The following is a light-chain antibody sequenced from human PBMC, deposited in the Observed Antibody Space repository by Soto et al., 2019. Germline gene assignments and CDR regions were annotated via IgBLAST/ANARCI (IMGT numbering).Light chain of an antibody. CDR3: QQYQNLWT. V-gene: IGKV3-15*01. CDR1: QTIYSN. CDR2: RAS. Sequence: IMMSHSPATLSVTPGERATLSCRAGQTIYSNVAWYQQRTGPAPRTLIYRASTRATGVTARFSGSGSGTEFTLTISGLQSEDFALYYCQQYQNLWTFGQGTMA. J-gene: IGKJ1*01.